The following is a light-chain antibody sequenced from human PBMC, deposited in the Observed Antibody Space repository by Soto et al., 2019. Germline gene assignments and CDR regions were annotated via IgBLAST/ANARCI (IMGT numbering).Light chain of an antibody. CDR1: QAISNY. J-gene: IGKJ2*01. CDR3: QRYDSAPYT. Sequence: DIQMTQSPSSLSTSVGDRVTITCRASQAISNYLAWYQRKPGNVPKLLIYAASTLQSGVPSRFSGSGSGTDFTLTINNLQPEGVATYYCQRYDSAPYTFGHGTKLEIK. CDR2: AAS. V-gene: IGKV1-27*01.